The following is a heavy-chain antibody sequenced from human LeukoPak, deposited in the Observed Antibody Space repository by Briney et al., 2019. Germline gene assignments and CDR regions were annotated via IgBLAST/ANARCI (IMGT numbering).Heavy chain of an antibody. J-gene: IGHJ4*02. D-gene: IGHD2-2*01. Sequence: GGSLRLSCAASGFTFSIYAMSWVRQAPGKGLEWVSSISDSGRSTYFADSVKGRFTISRDNSKNTVYLQMNSLRAEDTAVYYCAKRPIVVVSVGSKKKFYFDYWGQGTLVTVSS. CDR3: AKRPIVVVSVGSKKKFYFDY. CDR2: ISDSGRST. CDR1: GFTFSIYA. V-gene: IGHV3-23*01.